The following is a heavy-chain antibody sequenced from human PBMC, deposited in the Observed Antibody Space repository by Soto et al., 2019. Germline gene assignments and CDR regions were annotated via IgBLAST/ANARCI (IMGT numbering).Heavy chain of an antibody. Sequence: SETLSLTCTVSGGSISSYYWSWIRQPPGKGLEWIGYIYYSGSTNYNPSLKSRVTISVDTSKNQFSLKLSSVTAADTAVYYCARQGDIVVVPAARAGDWFDPWGQGTLVTVSS. V-gene: IGHV4-59*08. CDR2: IYYSGST. J-gene: IGHJ5*02. D-gene: IGHD2-2*01. CDR3: ARQGDIVVVPAARAGDWFDP. CDR1: GGSISSYY.